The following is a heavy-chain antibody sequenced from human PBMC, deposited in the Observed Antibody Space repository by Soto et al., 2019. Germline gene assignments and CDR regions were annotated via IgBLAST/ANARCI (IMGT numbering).Heavy chain of an antibody. J-gene: IGHJ5*02. CDR1: GFTFISYA. CDR3: ARNRELDP. V-gene: IGHV3-30*04. Sequence: QVQLVESGGGVVQPGRSLRLSCAASGFTFISYAMHWVRQAPGKGLEWVAVISYDGRNKYYADSVKGRFTISRDNSKNTLYLQMNSLRAEDTSVYYCARNRELDPWGQGTLVTVSS. CDR2: ISYDGRNK.